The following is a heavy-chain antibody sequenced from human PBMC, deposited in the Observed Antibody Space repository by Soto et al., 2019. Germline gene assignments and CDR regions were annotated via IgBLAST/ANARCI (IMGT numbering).Heavy chain of an antibody. J-gene: IGHJ4*02. CDR2: IYHSGST. V-gene: IGHV4-30-2*01. CDR1: GGSISNGGYS. D-gene: IGHD6-13*01. Sequence: SETLSLTCAVSGGSISNGGYSWSWIRQPPGKGLEWIGYIYHSGSTYYNPSLKSRVTISVDRSKNQFSLKLSSVTAADTAVYYCARGVAAAGTFFDYWGQGTLVTVYS. CDR3: ARGVAAAGTFFDY.